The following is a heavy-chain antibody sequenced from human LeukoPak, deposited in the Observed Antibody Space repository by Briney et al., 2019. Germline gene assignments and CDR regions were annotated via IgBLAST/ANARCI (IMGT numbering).Heavy chain of an antibody. J-gene: IGHJ3*02. Sequence: KPSETLSLTCTVSGGSISSYYWSWIRQPPGKGLEWIGYIYYSGSTNYNPSLKSRVTISVDTSKNQFSLKRSSVTAADTAVYYCARGPSGSGDAFDIWGQGTMVIVSS. CDR1: GGSISSYY. V-gene: IGHV4-59*01. D-gene: IGHD1-14*01. CDR2: IYYSGST. CDR3: ARGPSGSGDAFDI.